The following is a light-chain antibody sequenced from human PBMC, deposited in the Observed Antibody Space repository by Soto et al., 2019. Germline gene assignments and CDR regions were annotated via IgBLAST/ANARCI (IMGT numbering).Light chain of an antibody. V-gene: IGLV2-14*01. J-gene: IGLJ3*02. Sequence: QSALNQPASVSGSPGESITISCSGTTSDVGGHNFVSWFQQHPGKAPKMMIYAVDQRPSGVSIRFSGSKSGNTASLTISGLQTEDEADYYCSSYTRSSIWVFGGGTKLTVL. CDR2: AVD. CDR3: SSYTRSSIWV. CDR1: TSDVGGHNF.